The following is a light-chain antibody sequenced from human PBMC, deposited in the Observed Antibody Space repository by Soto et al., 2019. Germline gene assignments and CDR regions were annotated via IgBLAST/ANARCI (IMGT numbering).Light chain of an antibody. CDR2: DAS. CDR3: QHRGNWFYI. J-gene: IGKJ2*01. CDR1: ESVRHY. Sequence: EIVLTQSAVTLSLSPGERATLSCGAGESVRHYVAWYQQKPAQAPRLLIYDASNRATGIPARFSGSGSGTDDTLTITSRGAEDFSVYYYQHRGNWFYIFGQGTKVEIK. V-gene: IGKV3-11*01.